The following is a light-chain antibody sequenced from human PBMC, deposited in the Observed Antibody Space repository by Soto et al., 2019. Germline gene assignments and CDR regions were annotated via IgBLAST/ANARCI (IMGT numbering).Light chain of an antibody. J-gene: IGLJ2*01. Sequence: QSALTQPASVSGSPGQSITISCTGTSSDVGGYNYVSWYQQHPGKAPKLMIYDVSTRPSGVPDRFSGSKSGTSASLAISGLQSEDEADYYCAAWDDSLNGVVFGGGTKLTVL. CDR1: SSDVGGYNY. CDR2: DVS. V-gene: IGLV2-14*01. CDR3: AAWDDSLNGVV.